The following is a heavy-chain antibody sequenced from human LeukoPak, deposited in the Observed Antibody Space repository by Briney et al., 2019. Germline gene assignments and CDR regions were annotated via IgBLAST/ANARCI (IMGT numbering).Heavy chain of an antibody. CDR3: ARDYYHSSGSVGDY. Sequence: GGSLRLSCAASGFTVSSYFMSWVRQAPGKGLEWVSVIHSGGSTYYSDSVKGRFTISRDNSKNTLYLQMNSLRAEDSAVYYCARDYYHSSGSVGDYWGQGTLVTVSS. D-gene: IGHD3-22*01. CDR1: GFTVSSYF. V-gene: IGHV3-53*01. CDR2: IHSGGST. J-gene: IGHJ4*02.